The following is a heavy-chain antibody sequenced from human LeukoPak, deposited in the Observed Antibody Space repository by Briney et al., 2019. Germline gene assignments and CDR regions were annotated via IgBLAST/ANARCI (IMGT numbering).Heavy chain of an antibody. Sequence: GGSLRLSCAASRFTFSSYTMNWVRQAPGKGLEWVSYISSGSSTIYYADSVKGRFTISRDNAKNSLYLQMNSLRAEDTAVYYCARDNVPAVGFDIWGQGTMVIVSS. CDR2: ISSGSSTI. CDR1: RFTFSSYT. J-gene: IGHJ3*02. CDR3: ARDNVPAVGFDI. D-gene: IGHD2-2*01. V-gene: IGHV3-48*01.